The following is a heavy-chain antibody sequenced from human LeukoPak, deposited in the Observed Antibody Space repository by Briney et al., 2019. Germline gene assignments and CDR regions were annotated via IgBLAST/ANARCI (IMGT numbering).Heavy chain of an antibody. CDR1: GGSISSSSYY. CDR3: ARERGGYYYGSVKNWFDP. CDR2: IYYSGST. V-gene: IGHV4-39*07. J-gene: IGHJ5*02. Sequence: SETLSLTCTVSGGSISSSSYYWGWIRQPPGKGLEWIGSIYYSGSTYYNPSLKSRVTISVDTSKNRFSLKLSSVTAADTAVYYCARERGGYYYGSVKNWFDPWGQGTLVTVSS. D-gene: IGHD3-10*01.